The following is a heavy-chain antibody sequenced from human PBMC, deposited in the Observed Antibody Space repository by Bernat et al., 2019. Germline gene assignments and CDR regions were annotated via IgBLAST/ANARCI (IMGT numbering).Heavy chain of an antibody. J-gene: IGHJ6*03. CDR3: GRGVPYYYYMDV. Sequence: QVQLVESGGGVVQPGRSLRLSCAASGFTFSSYGMHWVRQAPGKGLEWVAVIWYDGSNKYYADSVKGRFTISRDNSKNTLYLQMNSLRAEDTAVYDCGRGVPYYYYMDVGGKGTTVPVS. V-gene: IGHV3-33*01. D-gene: IGHD1-1*01. CDR1: GFTFSSYG. CDR2: IWYDGSNK.